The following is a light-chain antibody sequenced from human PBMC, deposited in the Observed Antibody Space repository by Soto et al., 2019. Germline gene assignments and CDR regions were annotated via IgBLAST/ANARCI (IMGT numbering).Light chain of an antibody. CDR3: QQYNNWPRT. CDR1: QSVSSN. CDR2: GAS. V-gene: IGKV3-15*01. J-gene: IGKJ1*01. Sequence: EIVMTQSPATLSVSPGVRATLSCRASQSVSSNLAWYQQKPCQAPRLLIYGASTRATGIPARFSGSGSGTEFTLSISSLQSEDFAVYYCQQYNNWPRTFGQGTKVEIK.